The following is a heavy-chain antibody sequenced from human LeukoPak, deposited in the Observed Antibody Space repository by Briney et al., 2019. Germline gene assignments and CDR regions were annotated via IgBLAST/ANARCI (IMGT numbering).Heavy chain of an antibody. CDR3: ARATYYYDSSGYYNKTFDY. V-gene: IGHV4-34*01. Sequence: PSETLSLTCAVYGGSFSGYYWSWIRQPPGKGLEWIGEINHSGSTNYNPSLKSRVTTSVDTSKNQFSLKLSSVTAADTAVYYCARATYYYDSSGYYNKTFDYWGQGTLVAVSS. J-gene: IGHJ4*02. D-gene: IGHD3-22*01. CDR1: GGSFSGYY. CDR2: INHSGST.